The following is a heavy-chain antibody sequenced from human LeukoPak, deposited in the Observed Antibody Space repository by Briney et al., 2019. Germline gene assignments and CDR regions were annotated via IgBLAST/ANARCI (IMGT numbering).Heavy chain of an antibody. CDR3: ARDLALGWFDP. V-gene: IGHV3-20*01. J-gene: IGHJ5*02. Sequence: GGSLRLSCAASGYTFDDYGMSWVRQAPGKGLEWVSGINWNGGSTGYADSVKGRFTISRDSAKNSLYLQMNSLRAEDTALYHCARDLALGWFDPWGQGTLVTVSS. D-gene: IGHD1-26*01. CDR2: INWNGGST. CDR1: GYTFDDYG.